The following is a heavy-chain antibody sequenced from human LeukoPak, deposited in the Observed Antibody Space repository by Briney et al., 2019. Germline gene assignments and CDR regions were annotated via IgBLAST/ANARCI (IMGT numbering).Heavy chain of an antibody. V-gene: IGHV4-4*07. J-gene: IGHJ6*03. CDR3: ARSDIVVVPAAIDYYYMDV. CDR2: IYTSGST. D-gene: IGHD2-2*01. Sequence: KPSETLSLTCTVSGGSISSYYWSWIRQPAGKGLEWIGRIYTSGSTNYNPSLKSRVTMSVDTSKNQFSLKLSSVTAADTAVYYCARSDIVVVPAAIDYYYMDVWGKGTTVTVSS. CDR1: GGSISSYY.